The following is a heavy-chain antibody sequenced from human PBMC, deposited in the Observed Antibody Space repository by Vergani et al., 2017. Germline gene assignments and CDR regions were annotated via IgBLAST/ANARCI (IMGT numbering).Heavy chain of an antibody. CDR3: AKGLGSSWFPLDR. J-gene: IGHJ5*02. V-gene: IGHV3-9*01. CDR1: GITFWKFG. D-gene: IGHD6-13*01. Sequence: EVDLVKSGGGLAQPGGSLRLSCEASGITFWKFGMHWVRQGPGKGLEWVSGISWNSGAVDYADSVRGRFTISRDNAKNSLFLEMNSLRFEDTAFYYCAKGLGSSWFPLDRWGQGGLVSVCS. CDR2: ISWNSGAV.